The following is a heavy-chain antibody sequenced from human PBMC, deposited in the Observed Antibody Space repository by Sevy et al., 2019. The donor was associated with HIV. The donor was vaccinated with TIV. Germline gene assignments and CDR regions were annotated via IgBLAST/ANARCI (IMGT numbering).Heavy chain of an antibody. J-gene: IGHJ4*02. CDR2: IKTKSDGGTT. CDR3: APEAYAI. V-gene: IGHV3-15*05. CDR1: GFTFSDAW. D-gene: IGHD4-17*01. Sequence: GGSLRLSCEASGFTFSDAWMSWVRQAPGKGLEWVGRIKTKSDGGTTDYVAPVEGRFTISRDDSKNTLYLQMNSLKIEDTAVYYCAPEAYAIWGQGTLVTVSS.